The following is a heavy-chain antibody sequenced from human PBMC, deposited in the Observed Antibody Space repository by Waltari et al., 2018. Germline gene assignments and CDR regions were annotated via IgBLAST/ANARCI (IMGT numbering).Heavy chain of an antibody. Sequence: QVQLQESGPGLVKPSETLSLTCAVPGYSISSGYYWGWIRQPPGKGLEWIGSIYHSGSTYYNPSLKSRVTISVDTSKNQFSLKLSSVTAADTAVYYCARVYCSSTSCYYDYWGQGTLVTVSS. D-gene: IGHD2-2*01. J-gene: IGHJ4*02. CDR2: IYHSGST. CDR1: GYSISSGYY. V-gene: IGHV4-38-2*01. CDR3: ARVYCSSTSCYYDY.